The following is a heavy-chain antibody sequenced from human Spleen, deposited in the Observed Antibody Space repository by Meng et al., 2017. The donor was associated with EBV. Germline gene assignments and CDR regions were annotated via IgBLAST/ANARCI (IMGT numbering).Heavy chain of an antibody. D-gene: IGHD5-12*01. Sequence: QVQLVQSGAEVKKPGSSVKVSCKASGGTFSNYGISWVRQTPGQGLEWMGEITPLYGIANYAEKFQGRVTITADTSTSSAYMELSSLTSDDTAVYYCVRDLWLRFGDCVWGQGTLGTVDS. V-gene: IGHV1-69*17. CDR2: ITPLYGIA. CDR3: VRDLWLRFGDCV. J-gene: IGHJ4*02. CDR1: GGTFSNYG.